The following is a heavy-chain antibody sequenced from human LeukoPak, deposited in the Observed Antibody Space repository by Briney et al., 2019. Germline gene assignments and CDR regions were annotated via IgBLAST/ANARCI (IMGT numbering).Heavy chain of an antibody. CDR3: ARLLGFWSGMHTLDY. Sequence: GESLKISCKGSGYSFTSYWIGWVRQMPGKGLEGMGIIYPGDSDTRYSPSFQGQVTISADKSISTAYLQWSSLKASDSSMYSCARLLGFWSGMHTLDYWGQGTLVTVSS. CDR2: IYPGDSDT. CDR1: GYSFTSYW. D-gene: IGHD3-3*01. V-gene: IGHV5-51*01. J-gene: IGHJ4*02.